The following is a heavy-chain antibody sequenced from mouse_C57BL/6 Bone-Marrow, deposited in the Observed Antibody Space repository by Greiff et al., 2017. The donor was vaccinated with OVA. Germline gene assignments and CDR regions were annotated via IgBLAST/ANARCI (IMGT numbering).Heavy chain of an antibody. D-gene: IGHD1-1*01. CDR2: IRLKSDNYAT. CDR3: TWGSKFAY. CDR1: GFTFSNYW. J-gene: IGHJ3*01. V-gene: IGHV6-3*01. Sequence: EVKVEESGGGLVQPGGSMKLSCVASGFTFSNYWMNWVRQSPEKGLEWVAHIRLKSDNYATHYAESVQGRFTISSDDSKRSVYMKMNNLRDEDTGIYYCTWGSKFAYWGQGTLVTVSA.